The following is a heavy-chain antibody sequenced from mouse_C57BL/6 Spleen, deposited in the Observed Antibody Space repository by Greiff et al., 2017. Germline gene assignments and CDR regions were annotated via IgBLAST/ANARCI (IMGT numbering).Heavy chain of an antibody. CDR3: AREIYYDSRWFAY. Sequence: QVQLKQPGAELVRPGTSVKLSCKASGYPFTSYWMHWVKQRPGQGLEWIGVIDPSDSYTNYNQKFKGKATLTVDTSSSTAYMQLSSLTSEDSAVYYCAREIYYDSRWFAYWGQGTLVTVSA. CDR2: IDPSDSYT. CDR1: GYPFTSYW. V-gene: IGHV1-59*01. J-gene: IGHJ3*01. D-gene: IGHD2-4*01.